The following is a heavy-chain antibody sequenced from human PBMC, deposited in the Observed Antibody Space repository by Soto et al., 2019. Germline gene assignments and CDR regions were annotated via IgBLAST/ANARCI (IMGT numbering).Heavy chain of an antibody. D-gene: IGHD2-8*02. CDR1: GYTFSIYW. V-gene: IGHV3-7*01. J-gene: IGHJ4*02. Sequence: GGSLRLSCEASGYTFSIYWMGWVRQAPGKGLEWVANINQDGSAQYYVDSVNGRFTISRDNTKNSLYLQMDSLRAEDTAVYYCARAPTTGTVDSWGQGTLVTVSS. CDR2: INQDGSAQ. CDR3: ARAPTTGTVDS.